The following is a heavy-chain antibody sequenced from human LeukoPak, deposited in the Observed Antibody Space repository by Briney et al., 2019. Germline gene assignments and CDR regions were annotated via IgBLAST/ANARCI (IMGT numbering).Heavy chain of an antibody. V-gene: IGHV4-59*01. CDR3: ARVLGSSGFYYFDC. J-gene: IGHJ4*02. Sequence: SETLSLTCTVSGGSISSYYWSWIRQPPGKGLEWIGYIYYSGSTNYNPSLKSRVTISVDRPKNQFSLKLSPVTAADTAVYYCARVLGSSGFYYFDCWGQGTLVTVSS. CDR1: GGSISSYY. CDR2: IYYSGST. D-gene: IGHD3-22*01.